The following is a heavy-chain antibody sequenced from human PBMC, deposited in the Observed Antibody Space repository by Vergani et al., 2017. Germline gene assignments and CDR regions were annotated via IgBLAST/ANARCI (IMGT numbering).Heavy chain of an antibody. D-gene: IGHD2-2*01. J-gene: IGHJ4*02. V-gene: IGHV1-3*01. CDR2: INAGNGNT. CDR3: ARVVVPAEPHPLYFDY. CDR1: GYTFTSYA. Sequence: QVQLVQSGAEVKKPGASAKVSCKASGYTFTSYAMHWVRQAPGQRLEWMGWINAGNGNTNYAQKLQGRVTMTTDTSTSTAYMELRSLRSDDTAVYYCARVVVPAEPHPLYFDYWGQGTLVTVSS.